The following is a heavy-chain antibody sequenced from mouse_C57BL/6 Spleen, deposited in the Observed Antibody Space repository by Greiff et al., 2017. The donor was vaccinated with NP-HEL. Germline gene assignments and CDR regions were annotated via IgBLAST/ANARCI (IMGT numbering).Heavy chain of an antibody. J-gene: IGHJ3*01. Sequence: VQLQQSGAELVRPGASVTLSCKASGYTFTDYEMHWVKQTPVHGLEWIGAIDPETGGTAYNQKFKGKAILTADKSSSTAYMELRSLTSEDSAVYYCTTPPYGSSSYWGQGTLVTVSA. CDR1: GYTFTDYE. CDR3: TTPPYGSSSY. CDR2: IDPETGGT. V-gene: IGHV1-15*01. D-gene: IGHD1-1*01.